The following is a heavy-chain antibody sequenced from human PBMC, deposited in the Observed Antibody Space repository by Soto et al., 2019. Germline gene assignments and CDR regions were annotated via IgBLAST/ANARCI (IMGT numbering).Heavy chain of an antibody. V-gene: IGHV3-23*01. CDR1: GFTFNIYA. CDR2: ISRYGDFT. Sequence: EVQLLESGGDLIQPGGSLRPSCAASGFTFNIYAMTWVRQAPGKGLEWVSAISRYGDFTYYADSVEGRFTISRDNSKNTLYLQMNSLSAEETAVYYCAKNRYLDHDSRGYLFDNWGQGTLVTVSS. J-gene: IGHJ4*02. CDR3: AKNRYLDHDSRGYLFDN. D-gene: IGHD3-22*01.